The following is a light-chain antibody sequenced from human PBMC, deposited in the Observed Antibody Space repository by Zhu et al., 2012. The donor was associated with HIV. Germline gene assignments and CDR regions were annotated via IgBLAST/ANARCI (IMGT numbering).Light chain of an antibody. V-gene: IGKV1-39*01. J-gene: IGKJ1*01. CDR2: SAT. CDR3: QQSFDAPWT. CDR1: RSVATY. Sequence: DIQMTQPPSSLSASVGDRVTITCRASRSVATYLNWYQQTPGRAPNLLIYSATNLQSGVPSRFSGGGSGTDFTLTIASLQPEDFATYYCQQSFDAPWTFAQGTKVEMK.